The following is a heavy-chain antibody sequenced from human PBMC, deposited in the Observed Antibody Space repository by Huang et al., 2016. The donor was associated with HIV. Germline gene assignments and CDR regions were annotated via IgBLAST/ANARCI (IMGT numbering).Heavy chain of an antibody. Sequence: QITLKESGPTLVKPTQTLTLTCTFSGFSLTSSGVAVGWIRQPPGKALEWLALIYGDNEERFSPALKTRLTITKATPKNEVVLTMTNMDPVDTATYYCVHRLRYGKWYVDYWGQGVLVTVSS. CDR3: VHRLRYGKWYVDY. CDR1: GFSLTSSGVA. CDR2: IYGDNEE. V-gene: IGHV2-5*02. D-gene: IGHD6-13*01. J-gene: IGHJ4*02.